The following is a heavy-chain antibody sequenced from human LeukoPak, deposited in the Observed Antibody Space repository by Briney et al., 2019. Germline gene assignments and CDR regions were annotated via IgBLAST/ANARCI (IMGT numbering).Heavy chain of an antibody. J-gene: IGHJ3*02. CDR3: ARASLGYCSSTSCYEPGDAFDI. V-gene: IGHV3-74*01. D-gene: IGHD2-2*01. Sequence: PGGSLRLSCAASGFTFSSYWMHWVRQAPGKGLVWVSHIKSDGSSISYADSVKGRFTISRDNSKNTLYLQMNSLRAEDTAVYYCARASLGYCSSTSCYEPGDAFDIWGQGTMVTASS. CDR2: IKSDGSSI. CDR1: GFTFSSYW.